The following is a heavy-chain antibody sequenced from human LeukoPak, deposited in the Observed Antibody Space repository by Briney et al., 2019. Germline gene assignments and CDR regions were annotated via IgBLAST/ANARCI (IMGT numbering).Heavy chain of an antibody. CDR1: GGSFSGYY. J-gene: IGHJ4*02. Sequence: SETLSLTCTVYGGSFSGYYWSWIRQPPGKGLEWIGEINQSGSTNYNPSLKSRVTISGATSKNEFSLRLISVTAADTAVYYCARGPRYCSSTSCYELDYWGQGTLVTVSS. CDR2: INQSGST. D-gene: IGHD2-2*01. CDR3: ARGPRYCSSTSCYELDY. V-gene: IGHV4-34*01.